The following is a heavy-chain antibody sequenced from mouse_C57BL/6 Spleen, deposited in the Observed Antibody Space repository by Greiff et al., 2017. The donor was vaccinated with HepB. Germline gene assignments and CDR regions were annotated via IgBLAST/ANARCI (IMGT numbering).Heavy chain of an antibody. CDR2: IDPETGGT. J-gene: IGHJ3*01. CDR3: TRYYDYKAWFAY. V-gene: IGHV1-15*01. Sequence: QVQLKQSGAELVRPGASVTLSCKASGYTFTDYEMHWVKQTPVHGLEWIGAIDPETGGTAYNQKFKGKAILTADKSSSTAYMELRSLTSEDSAVYYCTRYYDYKAWFAYWGQGTLVTVSA. D-gene: IGHD2-4*01. CDR1: GYTFTDYE.